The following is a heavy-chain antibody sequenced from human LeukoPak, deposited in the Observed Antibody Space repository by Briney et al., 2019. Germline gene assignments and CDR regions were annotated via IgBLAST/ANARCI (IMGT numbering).Heavy chain of an antibody. CDR2: IYYSGST. CDR3: ARADNVVEQQLFFSY. J-gene: IGHJ4*02. D-gene: IGHD6-13*01. CDR1: GGSISSYY. V-gene: IGHV4-59*01. Sequence: SETLSLTCTVSGGSISSYYWSWIRQPPGKGLEWIGYIYYSGSTNYNPSLKSRVTISVDTSKNQFSLKLSPVTAADTAVYYCARADNVVEQQLFFSYWGQGTLVTVSS.